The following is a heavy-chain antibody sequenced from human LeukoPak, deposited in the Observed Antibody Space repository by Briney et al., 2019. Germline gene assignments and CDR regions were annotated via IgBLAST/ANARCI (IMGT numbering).Heavy chain of an antibody. CDR1: GGTFSSYA. D-gene: IGHD3-3*01. J-gene: IGHJ4*02. V-gene: IGHV1-69*13. CDR2: IIPIFGTA. CDR3: ARRRGLRFLEWFYDY. Sequence: ASVKVSCKASGGTFSSYAISWVRQAPGQGLEWMGGIIPIFGTANYAQKFQGRVTITADESTSTAYMELSSLRSEGTAVYYCARRRGLRFLEWFYDYWGQGTLVTVSS.